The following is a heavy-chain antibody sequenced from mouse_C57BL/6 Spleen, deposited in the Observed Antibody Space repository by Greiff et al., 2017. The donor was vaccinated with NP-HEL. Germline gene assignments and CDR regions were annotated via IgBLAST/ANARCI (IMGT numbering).Heavy chain of an antibody. D-gene: IGHD1-2*01. Sequence: ESGPGLVKPSQSLSLTCSVTGYSITSGYYWNWIRQFPGNKLEWMGYISYDGSNNYNPSLKNRISITRDTSKNQFFLKLNSVTTEDTATYYCARHGPYYAMDYWGQGTSVTVSS. CDR2: ISYDGSN. CDR3: ARHGPYYAMDY. V-gene: IGHV3-6*01. J-gene: IGHJ4*01. CDR1: GYSITSGYY.